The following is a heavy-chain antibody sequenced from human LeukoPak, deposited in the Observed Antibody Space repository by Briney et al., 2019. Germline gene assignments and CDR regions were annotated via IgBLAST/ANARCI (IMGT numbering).Heavy chain of an antibody. J-gene: IGHJ3*02. D-gene: IGHD6-13*01. Sequence: GGSLRLSCAASGFTFSSYGMHWVRQAPGKGLEWVAFIRYDGSNKYYADSVKGRFTISRDNSKNTLYLQMSSLRAEDTAVYYCAKSGSSWQHAFDIWGQGTMVTVSS. CDR3: AKSGSSWQHAFDI. CDR1: GFTFSSYG. CDR2: IRYDGSNK. V-gene: IGHV3-30*02.